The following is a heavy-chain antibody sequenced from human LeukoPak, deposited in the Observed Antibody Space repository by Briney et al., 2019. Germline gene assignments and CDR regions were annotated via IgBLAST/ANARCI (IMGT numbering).Heavy chain of an antibody. CDR2: INPNSGGT. CDR1: GYTFTDYY. D-gene: IGHD1-14*01. J-gene: IGHJ4*02. CDR3: ARVLARYGNLDY. Sequence: GASVKVSCKASGYTFTDYYIHWGRQAPGQGLEWMGWINPNSGGTNYTQKFQGRVTMTRDTSISTAYLELNRLTSDGTAVYYCARVLARYGNLDYWGQGILVTVSS. V-gene: IGHV1-2*02.